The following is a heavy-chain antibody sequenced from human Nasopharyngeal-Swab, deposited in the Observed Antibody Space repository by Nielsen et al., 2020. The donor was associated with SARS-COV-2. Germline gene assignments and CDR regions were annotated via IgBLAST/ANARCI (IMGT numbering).Heavy chain of an antibody. Sequence: SETLSLTCTVSGGSVSSGSYYWSWIRQPPGKGLEWIGYIYYSGSTNYNPSLKSRVTISVDTSKNQFSLKLSSVTAADTAVYYCARGLQGPTYYYGMDVWGQGTTVTVSS. CDR3: ARGLQGPTYYYGMDV. V-gene: IGHV4-61*01. J-gene: IGHJ6*02. CDR1: GGSVSSGSYY. CDR2: IYYSGST.